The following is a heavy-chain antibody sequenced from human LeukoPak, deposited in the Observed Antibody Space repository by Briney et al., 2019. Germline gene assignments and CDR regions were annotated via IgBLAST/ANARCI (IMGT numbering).Heavy chain of an antibody. V-gene: IGHV4-4*07. CDR2: IYSSGSA. D-gene: IGHD6-19*01. Sequence: SETLSLTCIVSGGSISSYYWSWIRQPAGKGLEWVGRIYSSGSANYNPSLKSRVTMSVDTSKNQFSLRLSSVTAADTAVYYCARGPHSSGWYVCDSWGQGTLVTVSS. CDR3: ARGPHSSGWYVCDS. J-gene: IGHJ4*02. CDR1: GGSISSYY.